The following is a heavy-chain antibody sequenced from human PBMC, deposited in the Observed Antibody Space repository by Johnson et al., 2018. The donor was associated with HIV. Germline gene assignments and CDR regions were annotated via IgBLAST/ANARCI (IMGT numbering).Heavy chain of an antibody. V-gene: IGHV3-30*04. Sequence: QVQLVESGGGVVHPVRSLRLSCAASGFTFSSYAMHWVRQAPGKGLEWEAVISYDGSNKYYADSVKGRFTISRDNSKNTLYLQMNSLRAEDTAVYYCARQQYYDRSGQGGGLDIWGQGTMVTVSS. CDR3: ARQQYYDRSGQGGGLDI. CDR1: GFTFSSYA. CDR2: ISYDGSNK. D-gene: IGHD3-22*01. J-gene: IGHJ3*02.